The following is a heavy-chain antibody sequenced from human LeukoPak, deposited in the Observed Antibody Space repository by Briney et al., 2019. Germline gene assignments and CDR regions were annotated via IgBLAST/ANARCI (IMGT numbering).Heavy chain of an antibody. CDR3: VYSSSWHYYFDY. CDR2: INSDGSST. Sequence: GGSLRLSCAASGFTFSSYWMHWVRQAPGKGLVWVSRINSDGSSTSYADSVKGRFTISRDNAKNTLYLQMNSLRAEDTAVYYCVYSSSWHYYFDYWGQGTLVTVSS. J-gene: IGHJ4*02. D-gene: IGHD6-13*01. V-gene: IGHV3-74*01. CDR1: GFTFSSYW.